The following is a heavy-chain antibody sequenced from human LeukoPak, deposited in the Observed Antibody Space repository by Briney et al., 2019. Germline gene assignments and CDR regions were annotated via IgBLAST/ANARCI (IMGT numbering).Heavy chain of an antibody. CDR3: ARGSPRRYPSHAFDI. D-gene: IGHD1-1*01. J-gene: IGHJ3*02. Sequence: GASVKVSCKASGGTFSSYAISWVRQATGQGLEWMGWMNPNSGNTGYAQKFQGRVTMTRNTSISTAYMELSSLRSEDTAVYYCARGSPRRYPSHAFDIWGQGTMVTVSS. CDR2: MNPNSGNT. CDR1: GGTFSSYA. V-gene: IGHV1-8*02.